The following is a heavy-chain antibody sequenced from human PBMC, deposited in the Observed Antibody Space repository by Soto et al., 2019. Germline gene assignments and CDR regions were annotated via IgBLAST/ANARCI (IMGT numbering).Heavy chain of an antibody. J-gene: IGHJ5*02. D-gene: IGHD1-26*01. Sequence: PSETLSLTCTVSGGSISSGGYYWSWIRQHPGKGLEWIGYIYYSGSTYYNPSLKSRVTISVDTSKNQFSLKLSSVTAADTAVYYCARHFMGVPYHWGQGTLVTVSS. V-gene: IGHV4-31*03. CDR2: IYYSGST. CDR1: GGSISSGGYY. CDR3: ARHFMGVPYH.